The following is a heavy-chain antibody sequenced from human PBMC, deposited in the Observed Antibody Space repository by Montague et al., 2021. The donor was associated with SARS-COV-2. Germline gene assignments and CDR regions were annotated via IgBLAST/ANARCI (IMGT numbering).Heavy chain of an antibody. CDR3: ARTLVVHYGYGMDV. Sequence: YSGSTNYNPSLKSRVTISVDTSKNQFSLNLSSVTAADTAVYYCARTLVVHYGYGMDVWGQGTTVTVSS. D-gene: IGHD2-15*01. V-gene: IGHV4-59*01. J-gene: IGHJ6*02. CDR2: YSGST.